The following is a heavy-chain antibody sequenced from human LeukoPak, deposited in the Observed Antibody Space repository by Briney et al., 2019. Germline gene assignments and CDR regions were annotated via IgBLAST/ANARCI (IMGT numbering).Heavy chain of an antibody. CDR2: INPNSGGT. D-gene: IGHD1-26*01. Sequence: ASVKVSCKASGYTFTGYYMHWVRQAPGQGLEWMGWINPNSGGTNYAQKFQGRVTMTRDTSISTAYMELSRLRSDDTAVYYCARDRSRGSYSLWFDPWGQGTLVTVSS. J-gene: IGHJ5*02. CDR1: GYTFTGYY. V-gene: IGHV1-2*02. CDR3: ARDRSRGSYSLWFDP.